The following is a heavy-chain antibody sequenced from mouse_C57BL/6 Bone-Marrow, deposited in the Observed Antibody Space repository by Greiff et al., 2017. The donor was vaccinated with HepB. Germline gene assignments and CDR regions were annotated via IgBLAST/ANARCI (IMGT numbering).Heavy chain of an antibody. V-gene: IGHV14-4*01. J-gene: IGHJ2*01. CDR2: IDPENGDT. Sequence: VQLQQSGAELVRPGASVKLSCTASGFNIKDDYMHWVKQRPEQGLEWIGWIDPENGDTEYASKFQGKATITADTSSNTAYLQLSSLTSEDTSVYYCTTWTVVDYYFGFWGQGTTLTVSS. CDR1: GFNIKDDY. CDR3: TTWTVVDYYFGF. D-gene: IGHD1-1*01.